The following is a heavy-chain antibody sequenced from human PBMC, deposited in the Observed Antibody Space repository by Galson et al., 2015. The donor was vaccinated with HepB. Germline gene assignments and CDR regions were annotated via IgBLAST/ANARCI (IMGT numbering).Heavy chain of an antibody. CDR3: AREYGQRVNFDC. J-gene: IGHJ4*02. Sequence: SLRLSCAASGFDFRSYAMNWVRQAPGKGLEWVSYIDRSSSTIYYADSVKGRFTISRDNAKNSLYLQMNSLRVEDTAVYYCAREYGQRVNFDCWGQGTLVTVSS. V-gene: IGHV3-48*01. D-gene: IGHD3-10*01. CDR1: GFDFRSYA. CDR2: IDRSSSTI.